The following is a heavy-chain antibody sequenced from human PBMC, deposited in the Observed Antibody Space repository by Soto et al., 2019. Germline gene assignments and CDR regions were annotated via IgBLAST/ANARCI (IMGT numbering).Heavy chain of an antibody. D-gene: IGHD6-6*01. CDR3: AGAGGSSLLDY. Sequence: QVQLQESGPGLVKPSETLSLTCTVSGGSISSYYWSWIRQPPGKGLEWIGYIYYSGSTNYNPSLKSRVTISVDTSKIQFSLKLSYVTAADTAVYYCAGAGGSSLLDYWGQGTLVTVSS. V-gene: IGHV4-59*01. CDR2: IYYSGST. J-gene: IGHJ4*02. CDR1: GGSISSYY.